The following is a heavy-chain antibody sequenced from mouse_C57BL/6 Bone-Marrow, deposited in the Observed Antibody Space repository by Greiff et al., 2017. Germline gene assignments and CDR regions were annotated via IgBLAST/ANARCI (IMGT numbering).Heavy chain of an antibody. D-gene: IGHD1-1*01. CDR3: SSDYYCSSYYFDY. Sequence: EVQLQESGPELVKPGASVKISCKASGYSFTDYNMNWVKQSNGKSLEWIGVINPNYGTTSYNQKFKGKATLTVDQSSSTAYMQLNSLTSADSAVYYCSSDYYCSSYYFDYWGQGTTLTVSS. CDR2: INPNYGTT. CDR1: GYSFTDYN. V-gene: IGHV1-39*01. J-gene: IGHJ2*01.